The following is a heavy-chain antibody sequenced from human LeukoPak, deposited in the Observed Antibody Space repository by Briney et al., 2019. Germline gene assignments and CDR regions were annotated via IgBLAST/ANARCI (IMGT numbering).Heavy chain of an antibody. Sequence: TPSETLSLTCTVSGGSIKSYYWSWIRQPPGKGLEWIGYIYYSGSTNYNPSLKSRVTISVDTSKNQFSLNLSSVTAADTAVYYRARADGRLATDVDYWGQGTLVTVSS. J-gene: IGHJ4*02. CDR1: GGSIKSYY. D-gene: IGHD5-12*01. CDR3: ARADGRLATDVDY. CDR2: IYYSGST. V-gene: IGHV4-59*01.